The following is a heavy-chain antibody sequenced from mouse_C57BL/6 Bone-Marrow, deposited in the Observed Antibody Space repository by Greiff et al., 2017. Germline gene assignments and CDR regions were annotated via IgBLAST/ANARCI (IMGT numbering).Heavy chain of an antibody. CDR1: GYTFTSYW. CDR3: AREGRSYRFAY. Sequence: QVQLQQSGAELVRPGSSVKLSCKASGYTFTSYWMHWVKQRPIQGLEWIGNIDPSDSETHYNQKFKDKATLTVDKSSSTAYMQLSSLTSEDSAVYYCAREGRSYRFAYWGQGTLVTVSA. CDR2: IDPSDSET. J-gene: IGHJ3*01. D-gene: IGHD1-1*01. V-gene: IGHV1-52*01.